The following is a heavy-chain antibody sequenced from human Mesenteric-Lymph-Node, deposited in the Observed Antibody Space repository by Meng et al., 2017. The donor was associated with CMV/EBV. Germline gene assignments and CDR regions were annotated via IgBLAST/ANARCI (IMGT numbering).Heavy chain of an antibody. V-gene: IGHV4-34*01. CDR2: VNYIGST. Sequence: AVYGAAFRDYYWGWNRQSPGKGLEWIGEVNYIGSTKYNPSLKSRVTMSVDTSKNHFSLEVNPVTAADTAVYYCARGRYTSVEAGLDYWGQGTLVTAPQ. CDR1: GAAFRDYY. J-gene: IGHJ4*02. D-gene: IGHD6-19*01. CDR3: ARGRYTSVEAGLDY.